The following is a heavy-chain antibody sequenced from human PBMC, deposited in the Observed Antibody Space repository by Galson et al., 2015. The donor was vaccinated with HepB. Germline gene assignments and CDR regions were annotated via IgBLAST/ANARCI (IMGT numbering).Heavy chain of an antibody. Sequence: SLRLSCAASGFTFSSYWMSWVRQAPGKGLEWVANIKQDGSEKYYVDSVKGRFTISRDNAKNSLYLQMNSLRAEDTAVYYCARDLSLSSGLRIAAAGTGIGYWGQGTLVTVSS. CDR2: IKQDGSEK. J-gene: IGHJ4*02. V-gene: IGHV3-7*03. D-gene: IGHD6-13*01. CDR3: ARDLSLSSGLRIAAAGTGIGY. CDR1: GFTFSSYW.